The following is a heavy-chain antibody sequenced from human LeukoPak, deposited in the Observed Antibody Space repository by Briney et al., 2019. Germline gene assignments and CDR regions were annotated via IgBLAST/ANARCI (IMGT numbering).Heavy chain of an antibody. D-gene: IGHD6-19*01. CDR2: ITPIFGTA. CDR3: ARVGLRGIAVAGVDY. V-gene: IGHV1-69*13. Sequence: SVKVSCKASGGTFSSYAISWVRQAPGQGLEWMGGITPIFGTANYAQKFQGRVTITADESTSTAYMELSSLRSEDTAVYYCARVGLRGIAVAGVDYWGQGTLVIVSS. CDR1: GGTFSSYA. J-gene: IGHJ4*02.